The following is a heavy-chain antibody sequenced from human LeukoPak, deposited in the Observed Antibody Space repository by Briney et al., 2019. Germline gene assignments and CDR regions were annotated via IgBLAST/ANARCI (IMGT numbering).Heavy chain of an antibody. D-gene: IGHD3-22*01. V-gene: IGHV3-7*01. J-gene: IGHJ1*01. CDR3: ATYSSLNRREFQF. CDR2: IKQDGGEK. Sequence: GGSLRLSCAASGFTFSSYWMSWVRQAPGKGLEWVANIKQDGGEKHYLDSMKGRFTISRDNAKNSLYLQMNSLRAEDTAVYYCATYSSLNRREFQFWGQGTLLTVSS. CDR1: GFTFSSYW.